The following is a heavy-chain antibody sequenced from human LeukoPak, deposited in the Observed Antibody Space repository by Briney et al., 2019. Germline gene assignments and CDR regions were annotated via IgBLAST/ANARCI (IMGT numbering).Heavy chain of an antibody. V-gene: IGHV4-59*01. CDR1: GGSISSYY. CDR3: ARTYYYGSGSCPNFDY. J-gene: IGHJ4*02. D-gene: IGHD3-10*01. CDR2: IYYSGST. Sequence: SETLSLTCTVSGGSISSYYWSWIRQPPGKGLEWIGYIYYSGSTNYNPSLKSRVTISVDTSKNQFSLKLSSVTAADTAVYYCARTYYYGSGSCPNFDYWGQGTLVTVSS.